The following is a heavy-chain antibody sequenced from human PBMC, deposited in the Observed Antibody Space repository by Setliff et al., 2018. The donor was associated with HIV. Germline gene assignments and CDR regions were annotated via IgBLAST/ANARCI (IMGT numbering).Heavy chain of an antibody. V-gene: IGHV3-30*04. CDR2: ISSDGNDK. Sequence: PGGSLRLSCAASGFTFSTFPMHWLRQAPGKELEWVAVISSDGNDKYNADSVNGRFTISRDNSENTLYLQMNGLRSEDTAVYYCARVTSDSSGYYWGYYFDYWGQGTLVTLSS. CDR3: ARVTSDSSGYYWGYYFDY. J-gene: IGHJ4*02. CDR1: GFTFSTFP. D-gene: IGHD3-22*01.